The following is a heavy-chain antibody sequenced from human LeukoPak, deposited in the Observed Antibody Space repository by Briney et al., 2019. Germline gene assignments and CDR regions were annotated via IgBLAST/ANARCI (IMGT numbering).Heavy chain of an antibody. V-gene: IGHV4-4*02. D-gene: IGHD2-21*02. CDR3: ARGLYGSDSY. J-gene: IGHJ4*02. CDR2: IHHSGST. Sequence: SGTLSLTCAVSGASVSTSNWWIWVRQPPGKGLEWIGEIHHSGSTNYNPSLKSRVTVSVDTSKNQISLRLSSVTAADTAVYYCARGLYGSDSYWGQGNLVTVSS. CDR1: GASVSTSNW.